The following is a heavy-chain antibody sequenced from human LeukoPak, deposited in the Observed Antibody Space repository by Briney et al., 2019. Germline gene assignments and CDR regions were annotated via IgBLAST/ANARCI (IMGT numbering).Heavy chain of an antibody. CDR1: GFTFSSYG. D-gene: IGHD6-13*01. CDR2: ISYDGSNK. V-gene: IGHV3-30*03. J-gene: IGHJ4*02. CDR3: ARGRHTYSSSWYGEI. Sequence: GGSLRLSCAASGFTFSSYGMHWVRQAPGKGLEWVAVISYDGSNKYYADSVKGRFTISRDNSKNTLYLQMNSLRAEDTAVYYCARGRHTYSSSWYGEIWGQGTLVTVSS.